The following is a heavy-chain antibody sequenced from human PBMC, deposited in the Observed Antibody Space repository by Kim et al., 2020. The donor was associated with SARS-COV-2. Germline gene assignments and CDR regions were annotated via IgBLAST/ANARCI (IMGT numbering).Heavy chain of an antibody. CDR1: GGSFSGYY. D-gene: IGHD3-3*01. J-gene: IGHJ6*03. CDR3: ASPAAIFGVVNPSRIGPSYYMDV. CDR2: INHSGST. V-gene: IGHV4-34*01. Sequence: SETLSLTCAVDGGSFSGYYWSWIRQPPGKGLEWIGEINHSGSTNYNPSLKSRVTISVDTSKNQFSLKLSSVTAADTAVYYCASPAAIFGVVNPSRIGPSYYMDVWGKGTTVTVSS.